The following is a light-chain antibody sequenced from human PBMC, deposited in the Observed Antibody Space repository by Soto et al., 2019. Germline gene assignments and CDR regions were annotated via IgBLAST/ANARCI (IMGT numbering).Light chain of an antibody. V-gene: IGKV3-11*01. CDR2: ETS. Sequence: VLTQSASWLSLPHGERTTLSCRASQNINSYLAWSQQKPGQSPRLLIYETSNRAAGIPARFSASGSGTDFTLTISDVQPEDFALYYCHQRQSWPRTLGQGTKVDIK. CDR3: HQRQSWPRT. CDR1: QNINSY. J-gene: IGKJ1*01.